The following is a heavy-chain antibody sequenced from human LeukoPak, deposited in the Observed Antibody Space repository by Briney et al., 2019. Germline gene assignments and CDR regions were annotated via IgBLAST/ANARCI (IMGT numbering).Heavy chain of an antibody. CDR1: GYSFTTYW. CDR3: ARWVTADRGKKDAFDV. CDR2: IFPADSDT. D-gene: IGHD2-21*02. V-gene: IGHV5-51*01. J-gene: IGHJ3*01. Sequence: GESLKISCKASGYSFTTYWIGWVRQMPGKGLEWMGIIFPADSDTRYSPSFQGQVIVSADKSITTAYLQWSSLRASDTAMYYCARWVTADRGKKDAFDVWGQGTMVTVSS.